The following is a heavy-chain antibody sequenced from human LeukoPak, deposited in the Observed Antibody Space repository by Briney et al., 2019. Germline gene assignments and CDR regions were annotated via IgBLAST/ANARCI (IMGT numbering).Heavy chain of an antibody. Sequence: SGGSLRLSCAASGFTFSSYAMSWVRQAPGKGLEWVSGISGSGGSTYYADSVKGRFTVSRDNSKNTLYLQINSLRAEDTAVYYCAKEGLWFGNDWFDPWGQGTLVTVSS. J-gene: IGHJ5*02. CDR1: GFTFSSYA. CDR2: ISGSGGST. D-gene: IGHD3-10*01. V-gene: IGHV3-23*01. CDR3: AKEGLWFGNDWFDP.